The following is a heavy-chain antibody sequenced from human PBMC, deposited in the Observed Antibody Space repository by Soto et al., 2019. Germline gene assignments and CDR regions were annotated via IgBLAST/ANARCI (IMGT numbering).Heavy chain of an antibody. J-gene: IGHJ4*02. D-gene: IGHD1-20*01. CDR1: GGSISSYY. CDR3: ARHLTGTTSLTFDY. V-gene: IGHV4-59*08. Sequence: PSETLSLTCTVSGGSISSYYWSWIRQPPGKGLEWIGYIYYSGSTNYNSSLKSRVTISVDTSKNQFSLKLSSVTAADTAVYYCARHLTGTTSLTFDYWGQGTLVTVSS. CDR2: IYYSGST.